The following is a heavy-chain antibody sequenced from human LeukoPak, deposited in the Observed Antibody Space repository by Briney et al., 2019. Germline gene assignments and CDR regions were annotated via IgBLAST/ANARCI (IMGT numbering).Heavy chain of an antibody. CDR1: GGSISSGGYS. J-gene: IGHJ4*02. CDR2: IYHSGST. Sequence: NASQTLSLTCAVSGGSISSGGYSWSWIRQPPGKGLEWIGYIYHSGSTYYNPSPKSRVTISVDRSKNQFSLKLSSVTAADTAVYYCASSTYYYDSSGYDFDYWGQGTLVTVSS. V-gene: IGHV4-30-2*01. CDR3: ASSTYYYDSSGYDFDY. D-gene: IGHD3-22*01.